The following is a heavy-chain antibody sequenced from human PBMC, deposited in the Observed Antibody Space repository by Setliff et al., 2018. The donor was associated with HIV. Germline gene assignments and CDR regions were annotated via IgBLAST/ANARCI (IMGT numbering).Heavy chain of an antibody. D-gene: IGHD3-10*01. CDR2: INQSGST. J-gene: IGHJ4*02. CDR3: ARGRLSHVGSGPCFDH. Sequence: SETLSLTCAVYGGSFGGYYWNWIRQSPGKGLEWIGEINQSGSTNYNPSLKSRVTFSVDTSKTQFSLELTSVTAADTAVFYCARGRLSHVGSGPCFDHWGQGTVVTVSS. V-gene: IGHV4-34*01. CDR1: GGSFGGYY.